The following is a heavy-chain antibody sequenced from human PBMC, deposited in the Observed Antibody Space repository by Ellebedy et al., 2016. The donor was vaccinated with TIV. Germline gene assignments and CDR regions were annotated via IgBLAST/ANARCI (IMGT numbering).Heavy chain of an antibody. CDR3: ARPVVAAAFGAFNI. V-gene: IGHV5-51*01. CDR2: IYPGDSDT. Sequence: GESLKISCQGSGYNFTTYWIAWVRQMPGKGLEWMGIIYPGDSDTTYNPSFEGQVTISADKSISTAYLQWSSLKASDTAMYYCARPVVAAAFGAFNIWGQGTLVTVSS. D-gene: IGHD2-2*01. J-gene: IGHJ3*02. CDR1: GYNFTTYW.